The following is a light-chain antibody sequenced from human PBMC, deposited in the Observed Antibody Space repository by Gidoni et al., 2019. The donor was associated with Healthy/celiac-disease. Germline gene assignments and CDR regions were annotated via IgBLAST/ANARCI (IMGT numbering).Light chain of an antibody. Sequence: EIAMTMSLATLSVSPGERATLSSRASQSVSSNLAWYQQKPGQAPRHLIYGASTRATGIPARFSGSGSGTDFTLTISSLESEDFAVYYCQQYSNWPPWTFGQGTKVEIK. CDR2: GAS. CDR3: QQYSNWPPWT. CDR1: QSVSSN. V-gene: IGKV3-15*01. J-gene: IGKJ1*01.